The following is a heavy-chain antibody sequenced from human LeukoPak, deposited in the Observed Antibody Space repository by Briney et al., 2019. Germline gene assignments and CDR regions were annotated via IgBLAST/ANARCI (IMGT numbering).Heavy chain of an antibody. CDR2: MNPKSGNT. V-gene: IGHV1-8*01. J-gene: IGHJ5*02. CDR1: GYTFTSYD. D-gene: IGHD3-10*01. CDR3: ARTGRAYYYGSGSYWWSDP. Sequence: ASVKVSCKPSGYTFTSYDINWGRQATGHGLGWRGWMNPKSGNTGYAQKFQGRVTMTRNTSISTAYMELSRLRSEDTAVYYCARTGRAYYYGSGSYWWSDPWGQGTLVTVSS.